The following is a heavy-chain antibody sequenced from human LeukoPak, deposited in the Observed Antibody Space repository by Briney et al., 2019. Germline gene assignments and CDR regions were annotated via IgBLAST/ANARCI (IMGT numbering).Heavy chain of an antibody. D-gene: IGHD4-17*01. V-gene: IGHV3-73*01. CDR2: IRSKANSYAT. CDR1: GFTFSGSA. CDR3: TRRATVTTLGEDFDY. Sequence: PGGSLRLSCAASGFTFSGSAMHWVRQASGKGLEWVGRIRSKANSYATAYAASVKGRFTISRDDSKNTAYLQMNSLKTEDTAVYYCTRRATVTTLGEDFDYWGQGTLVTVSS. J-gene: IGHJ4*02.